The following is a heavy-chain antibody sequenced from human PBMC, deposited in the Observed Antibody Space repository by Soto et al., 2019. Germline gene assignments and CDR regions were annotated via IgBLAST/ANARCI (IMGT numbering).Heavy chain of an antibody. V-gene: IGHV3-21*06. Sequence: GGPLILSYPASGFNVAKYSMNWVSQAPGKGLEWVSSISSTTNYIYYGDSMKGRFTISRDNAKNSLYLEMNSLRAEDTAVYYCARESEDFTSNFDFWGQGTLVTVSS. J-gene: IGHJ4*02. CDR3: ARESEDFTSNFDF. CDR2: ISSTTNYI. CDR1: GFNVAKYS.